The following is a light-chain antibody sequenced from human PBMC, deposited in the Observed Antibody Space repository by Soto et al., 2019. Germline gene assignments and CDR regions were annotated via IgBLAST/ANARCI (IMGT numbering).Light chain of an antibody. V-gene: IGLV2-8*01. CDR1: SSDVGGYNY. J-gene: IGLJ1*01. Sequence: QSALTQPPSASGSPGQSVTISCTGTSSDVGGYNYVSWFQHHPGQAPKLIIHEVNKRPSGVPDRFSGSKSGNTASLTVSGLQAEDEATYYCSSYGGYNNVVFGTGTKVT. CDR3: SSYGGYNNVV. CDR2: EVN.